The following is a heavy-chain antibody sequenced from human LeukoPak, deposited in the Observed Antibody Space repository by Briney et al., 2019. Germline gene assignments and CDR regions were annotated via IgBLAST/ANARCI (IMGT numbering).Heavy chain of an antibody. D-gene: IGHD6-6*01. J-gene: IGHJ4*02. CDR1: GFTLSNSN. V-gene: IGHV3-48*02. CDR2: ISTSSSTI. CDR3: ARPLVF. Sequence: GGSLRLSCAASGFTLSNSNMNWVRQAPGKGLEWVSFISTSSSTIHYADSVKGRFTISRDNAKNSLSLQMNNLRDEDTVVYYCARPLVFWGQGTLVTVSS.